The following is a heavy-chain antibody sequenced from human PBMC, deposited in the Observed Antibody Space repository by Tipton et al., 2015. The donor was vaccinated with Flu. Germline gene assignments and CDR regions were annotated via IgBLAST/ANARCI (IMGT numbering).Heavy chain of an antibody. CDR3: AREGGYSYGFATYGMDV. J-gene: IGHJ6*02. CDR2: IIPILGIA. V-gene: IGHV1-69*01. CDR1: GGTFSSYA. Sequence: QVQLVQSGAEVKKPGSSVKVSCKASGGTFSSYAISWVRQAPGQGLEWMGGIIPILGIANYAQKFQGRVTITADESTSTAYMELSNLRSEDTAVYYCAREGGYSYGFATYGMDVWGQGTTVTVSS. D-gene: IGHD5-18*01.